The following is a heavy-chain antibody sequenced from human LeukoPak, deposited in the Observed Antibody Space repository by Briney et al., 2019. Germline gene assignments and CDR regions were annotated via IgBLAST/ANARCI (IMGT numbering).Heavy chain of an antibody. CDR2: IASDGRDK. CDR1: GFTFSSCG. J-gene: IGHJ4*02. D-gene: IGHD6-13*01. Sequence: GGSLRLSCAASGFTFSSCGMHWVRQAPGKGLEWVTVIASDGRDKKYVDSVKGRFTISRDNAKNSLYLQMNSLRAEDTAVYYCASLPNSSSGGAFVDWGQGTLVTVSS. V-gene: IGHV3-30*03. CDR3: ASLPNSSSGGAFVD.